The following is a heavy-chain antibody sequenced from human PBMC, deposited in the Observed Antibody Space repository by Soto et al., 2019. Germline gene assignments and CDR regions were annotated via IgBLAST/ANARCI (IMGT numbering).Heavy chain of an antibody. V-gene: IGHV3-30-3*01. D-gene: IGHD3-3*02. J-gene: IGHJ3*01. Sequence: QVRLVESGGGVVQPGTSLRLSCAASGFTFSDYVIHWVRQAAGKGLEWVASMTYAGATEYYADSVKGRFTMSRDHSKRGLSLQMTRLRPDDTAVYYCARGRLSIAVYEALGVWGHGTTVTVSS. CDR3: ARGRLSIAVYEALGV. CDR1: GFTFSDYV. CDR2: MTYAGATE.